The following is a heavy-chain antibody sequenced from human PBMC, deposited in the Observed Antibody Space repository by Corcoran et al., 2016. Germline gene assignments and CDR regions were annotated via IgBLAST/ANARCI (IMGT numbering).Heavy chain of an antibody. Sequence: EVQLVESGGGLVQPGGSLRLSCAASGFTFSSYWMSWVRQAPGKGLEWVANIKQDGSEKYYVDSVKGRFTISRDNAKNSLYLQMNSLRAEDTAVYYCARGGGSGYYPPEVWRYWGQGTLVTVSS. CDR2: IKQDGSEK. J-gene: IGHJ4*02. CDR3: ARGGGSGYYPPEVWRY. CDR1: GFTFSSYW. V-gene: IGHV3-7*03. D-gene: IGHD3-22*01.